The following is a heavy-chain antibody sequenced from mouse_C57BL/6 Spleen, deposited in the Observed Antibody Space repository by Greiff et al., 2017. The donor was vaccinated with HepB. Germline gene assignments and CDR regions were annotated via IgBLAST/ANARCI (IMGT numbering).Heavy chain of an antibody. CDR1: GFTFSDYY. V-gene: IGHV5-16*01. D-gene: IGHD1-1*01. Sequence: EVHLVESEGGLVQPGSSMKLSCTASGFTFSDYYMAWVRQVPEKGLEWVANINYDGSSTYYLDSLKSRFIISRDNAKNILYLQMSSLKSEDTATYYCARDRYYYGNYAMDYWGQGTSVTVSS. J-gene: IGHJ4*01. CDR3: ARDRYYYGNYAMDY. CDR2: INYDGSST.